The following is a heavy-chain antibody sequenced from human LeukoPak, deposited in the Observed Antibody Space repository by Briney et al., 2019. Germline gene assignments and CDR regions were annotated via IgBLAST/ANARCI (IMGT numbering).Heavy chain of an antibody. J-gene: IGHJ4*01. CDR2: VHYSGTT. Sequence: AETLSLTCTVSDGSLTNYDWSWVRQPPGKGLEFIGHVHYSGTTNYNPSLRSRVTISIETSKQHFFLKLKSVTAADTAVYYCARGYGDFRVEGRYFHSWGPRTLVTASS. CDR3: ARGYGDFRVEGRYFHS. CDR1: DGSLTNYD. D-gene: IGHD4-17*01. V-gene: IGHV4-59*01.